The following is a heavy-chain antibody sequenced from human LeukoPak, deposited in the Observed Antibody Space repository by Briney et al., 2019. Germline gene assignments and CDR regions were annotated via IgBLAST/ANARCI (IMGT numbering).Heavy chain of an antibody. D-gene: IGHD3-10*01. CDR3: AKVTLYDVVSPSIWFGSSILYFDY. V-gene: IGHV3-23*01. CDR1: GFTFSSYE. CDR2: ISGSGGST. J-gene: IGHJ4*02. Sequence: GGSLRLSCAASGFTFSSYEMNWVRQAPGKGLEWVSAISGSGGSTYYADSVKGRFTISRDNSKNTLYLQMNSLRAEDTAVYYCAKVTLYDVVSPSIWFGSSILYFDYWGQGTLVTVSS.